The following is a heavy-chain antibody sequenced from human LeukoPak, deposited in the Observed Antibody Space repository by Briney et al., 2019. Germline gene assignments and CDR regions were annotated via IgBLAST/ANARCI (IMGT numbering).Heavy chain of an antibody. CDR3: ARDDYGGNSGLFDH. J-gene: IGHJ4*02. Sequence: ASVKVSCKASGYTFANYDINWVRQATGQGLEWMGWMNPNSGNTGYAQKFQGRVTMTRNTSISTAYMELSSLRSEDTAVYYCARDDYGGNSGLFDHWGQGTLVTVSS. CDR2: MNPNSGNT. D-gene: IGHD4-23*01. CDR1: GYTFANYD. V-gene: IGHV1-8*01.